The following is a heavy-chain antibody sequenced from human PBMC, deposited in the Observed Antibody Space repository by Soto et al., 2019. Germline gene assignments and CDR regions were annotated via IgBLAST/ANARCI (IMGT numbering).Heavy chain of an antibody. CDR2: IKQDGSEK. CDR3: ARDGDFWSGYYVHYYMDV. V-gene: IGHV3-7*01. J-gene: IGHJ6*03. CDR1: GFTFSSYW. D-gene: IGHD3-3*01. Sequence: PGGSLRLSCAASGFTFSSYWMSWVCQAPGKGLEWVANIKQDGSEKYYVDSVKGRFTISRDNAKNSLYLQMNSLRAEDTAVYYCARDGDFWSGYYVHYYMDVWGKGTTVTVSS.